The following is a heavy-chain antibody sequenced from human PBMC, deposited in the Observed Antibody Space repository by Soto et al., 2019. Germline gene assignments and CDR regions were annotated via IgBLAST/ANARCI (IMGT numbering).Heavy chain of an antibody. D-gene: IGHD1-26*01. CDR2: IWYDGSNK. CDR3: AREIYSAFDI. V-gene: IGHV3-33*01. Sequence: GLPFTASGFTFRSYGMHWGRQAPGKGLEWVALIWYDGSNKYYADSVKGRFTISRDNSKNTLYLQMNSLRAEDTAVYYCAREIYSAFDIWGQGTMVTVSS. J-gene: IGHJ3*02. CDR1: GFTFRSYG.